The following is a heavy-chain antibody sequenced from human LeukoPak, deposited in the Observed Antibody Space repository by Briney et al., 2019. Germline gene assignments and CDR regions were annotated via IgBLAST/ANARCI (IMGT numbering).Heavy chain of an antibody. V-gene: IGHV3-48*03. CDR1: GFTFSDYE. CDR3: ARGGPARSWVY. D-gene: IGHD2-2*01. Sequence: GGSLRLSCAASGFTFSDYEMNWVRQAPGKGLEWISYISTAGSTKYYAESVKGRFTISRDNAKDSLYLQMNSLRAEDTAVYFCARGGPARSWVYWGQGTPVTVSS. CDR2: ISTAGSTK. J-gene: IGHJ4*02.